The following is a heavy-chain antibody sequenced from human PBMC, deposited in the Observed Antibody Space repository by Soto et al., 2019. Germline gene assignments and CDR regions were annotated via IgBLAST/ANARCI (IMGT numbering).Heavy chain of an antibody. CDR1: GGSISSYY. D-gene: IGHD6-19*01. Sequence: SSETLSLTCTVSGGSISSYYWSWIRQPPGKGLEWIGEINHIGSANYNPSLKSRVTISVDTSKNQFSLKVNSVTAADTGVYYCARGRKWLVQTLDYWGPGTLVTVSS. CDR2: INHIGSA. J-gene: IGHJ4*02. V-gene: IGHV4-34*01. CDR3: ARGRKWLVQTLDY.